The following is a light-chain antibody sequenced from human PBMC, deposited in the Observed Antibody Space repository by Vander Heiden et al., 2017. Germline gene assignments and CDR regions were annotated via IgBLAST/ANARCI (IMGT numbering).Light chain of an antibody. V-gene: IGKV3-20*01. CDR2: GAS. CDR3: QQDGSSFT. J-gene: IGKJ1*01. CDR1: QSVSSSY. Sequence: ESVLTQSPGTLSLSPGERATLSCRASQSVSSSYLAWYQQKPGQAPRLLIYGASSRATGIPDRFSGSGSGTDFTLTISRLEPEDFAVYYWQQDGSSFTFGQGTKVEIK.